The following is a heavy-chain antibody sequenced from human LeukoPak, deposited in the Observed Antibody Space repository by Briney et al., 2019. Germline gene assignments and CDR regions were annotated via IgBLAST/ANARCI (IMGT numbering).Heavy chain of an antibody. J-gene: IGHJ3*02. CDR3: ARYTSRLNYYDSSGYYFYDAFDI. D-gene: IGHD3-22*01. Sequence: GESLKISCKGSGYSFTSYWIGWVRQMPGKGLEWMGIIYPGDSDTRYSPSFQGQVTISADKSISTAYLQWSSLKASDTAMYYCARYTSRLNYYDSSGYYFYDAFDIWGQGTMVTVSS. CDR1: GYSFTSYW. V-gene: IGHV5-51*01. CDR2: IYPGDSDT.